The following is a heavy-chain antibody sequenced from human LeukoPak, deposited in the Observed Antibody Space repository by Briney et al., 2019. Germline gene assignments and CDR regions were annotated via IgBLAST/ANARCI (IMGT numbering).Heavy chain of an antibody. CDR3: ARVLGQDIVVVRAAMEFAY. Sequence: ASVKVSCKASGYIFTGYYMHWVRQAPGQGLEWMGWINPNSGGTNYAQKFQGRVTMTRDTSISAAYMELSRLRSDDTAVYYCARVLGQDIVVVRAAMEFAYWGQGTLVTVSS. J-gene: IGHJ4*02. CDR1: GYIFTGYY. V-gene: IGHV1-2*02. D-gene: IGHD2-2*01. CDR2: INPNSGGT.